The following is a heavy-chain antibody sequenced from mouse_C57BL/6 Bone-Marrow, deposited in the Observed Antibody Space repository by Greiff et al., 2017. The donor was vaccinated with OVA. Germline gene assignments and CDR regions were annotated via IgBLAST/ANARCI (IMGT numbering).Heavy chain of an antibody. J-gene: IGHJ1*03. CDR1: GYSITSGYY. CDR3: ARGHSGYFDV. CDR2: ISYDGSN. V-gene: IGHV3-6*01. D-gene: IGHD3-3*01. Sequence: ESGPGLVKPSQSLSLTCSVTGYSITSGYYWNLIRQFPGNKLEWMGYISYDGSNNYNPSLKNRISITRDTSKNQFFLKLNSVTTEDTATYYCARGHSGYFDVWGTGTTVTVSS.